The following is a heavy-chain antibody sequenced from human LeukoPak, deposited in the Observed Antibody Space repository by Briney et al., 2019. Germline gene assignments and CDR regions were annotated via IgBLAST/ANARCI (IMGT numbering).Heavy chain of an antibody. V-gene: IGHV3-23*01. CDR3: AKTTAGYSSGRYPGWPIDY. CDR2: INGSGGDT. Sequence: GGSLRLSCAASVFTSRSYAIYSVCHAPGEGLWRVSGINGSGGDTYFADSVKGRFTISRDNSKNTVFLKMDSLRAEDTAAYYCAKTTAGYSSGRYPGWPIDYWGQGTLVTVSS. D-gene: IGHD6-19*01. CDR1: VFTSRSYA. J-gene: IGHJ4*02.